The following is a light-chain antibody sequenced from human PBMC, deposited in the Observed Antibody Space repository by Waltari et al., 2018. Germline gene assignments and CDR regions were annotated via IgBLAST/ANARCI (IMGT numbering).Light chain of an antibody. V-gene: IGKV4-1*01. CDR3: QQYYSTPQT. CDR2: WAS. J-gene: IGKJ1*01. Sequence: DIVMTQSPDSLAVPLGERATINCRSSQSVLHSATNNNYLAWYQHKVGQPPKLLIYWASTRESGVPDRFSGSGSVTDFTLTISSLQADDVGLYYCQQYYSTPQTFGQGTKV. CDR1: QSVLHSATNNNY.